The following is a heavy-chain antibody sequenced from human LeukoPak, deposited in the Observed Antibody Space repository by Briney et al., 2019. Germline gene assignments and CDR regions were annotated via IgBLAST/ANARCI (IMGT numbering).Heavy chain of an antibody. V-gene: IGHV4-34*01. Sequence: SETLSLTCAVYGGSFSGYYWSWIRQSPGKGLEWIGEINHSGSTNYNPSPKSRVTISVDTSKNQFSLKLSSVTAADTAVYYCARGLSIAAAGTGNAFDVWGQGTMVTVSS. CDR1: GGSFSGYY. D-gene: IGHD6-13*01. CDR2: INHSGST. CDR3: ARGLSIAAAGTGNAFDV. J-gene: IGHJ3*01.